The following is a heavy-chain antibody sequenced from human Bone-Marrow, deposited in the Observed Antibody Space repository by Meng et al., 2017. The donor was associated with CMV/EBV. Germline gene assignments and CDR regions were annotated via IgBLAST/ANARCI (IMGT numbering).Heavy chain of an antibody. CDR3: ARARPVALVPAARARYDY. CDR1: GGSFSGYC. J-gene: IGHJ4*02. CDR2: INHSGST. Sequence: SETLSLTCAVYGGSFSGYCWSWIRQPPGKGLEWIGEINHSGSTNYNPSLKSRVTISVDTSKNQFSLKLSSVTAADTAVYYCARARPVALVPAARARYDYWGQGTLVTVSS. D-gene: IGHD2-2*01. V-gene: IGHV4-34*01.